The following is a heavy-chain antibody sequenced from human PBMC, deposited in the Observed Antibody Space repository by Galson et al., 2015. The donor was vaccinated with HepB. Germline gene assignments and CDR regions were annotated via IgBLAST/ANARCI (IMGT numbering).Heavy chain of an antibody. V-gene: IGHV5-10-1*01. Sequence: QSGAEVKKPGESLRISCKGSGSSFTSYWISWVRQMPGKGLEWMGRIDPSDSYTNYSPSFQGHVTISADKSISTAYLQWSSLKASDTAMYYCARHFMSVDSSGWPTYAFDIWGQGTMVTVSS. CDR3: ARHFMSVDSSGWPTYAFDI. J-gene: IGHJ3*02. CDR2: IDPSDSYT. D-gene: IGHD6-19*01. CDR1: GSSFTSYW.